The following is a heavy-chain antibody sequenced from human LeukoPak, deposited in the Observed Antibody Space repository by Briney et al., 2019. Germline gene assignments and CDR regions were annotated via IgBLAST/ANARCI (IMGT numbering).Heavy chain of an antibody. V-gene: IGHV3-30*04. CDR3: ARDLGGSGSYHNVGMDV. CDR2: ISYDGSNK. D-gene: IGHD3-10*01. J-gene: IGHJ6*04. CDR1: GFTFSSYA. Sequence: PGGSLRLSCAASGFTFSSYAMHWVRQAPGKGLEWVAVISYDGSNKYYADSVKGRFTISRDNSKNTLYLQMNSLRAEDTAVYYCARDLGGSGSYHNVGMDVWGKGTTVTVSS.